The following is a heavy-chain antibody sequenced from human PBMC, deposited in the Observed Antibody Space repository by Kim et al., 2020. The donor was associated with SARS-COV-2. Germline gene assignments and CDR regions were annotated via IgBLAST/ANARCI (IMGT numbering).Heavy chain of an antibody. V-gene: IGHV1-46*01. CDR2: INPSGGST. J-gene: IGHJ4*02. CDR1: GYTFTSYY. D-gene: IGHD3-10*01. CDR3: ARADQVLLWFGELYY. Sequence: ASVKVSCKASGYTFTSYYMHWVRQAPGQGLEWMGIINPSGGSTSYAQKFQGRVTMTRDTSTSTVYMELSSLRSEDTAVYYCARADQVLLWFGELYYWGQGTLVTVSS.